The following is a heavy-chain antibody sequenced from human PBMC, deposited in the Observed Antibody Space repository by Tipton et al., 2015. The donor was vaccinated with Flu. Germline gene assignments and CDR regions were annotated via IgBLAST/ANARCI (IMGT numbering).Heavy chain of an antibody. CDR2: IKQDASEK. J-gene: IGHJ4*02. V-gene: IGHV3-7*01. Sequence: SLRLSCAASGFTFSSYWMNWVRQAPGKGLQWLANIKQDASEKHYVDSVKGRFSISRDNAKNSLYLQLNSLRAEDTAVYYCSISLNSWGQGTLVTVSS. CDR1: GFTFSSYW. CDR3: SISLNS.